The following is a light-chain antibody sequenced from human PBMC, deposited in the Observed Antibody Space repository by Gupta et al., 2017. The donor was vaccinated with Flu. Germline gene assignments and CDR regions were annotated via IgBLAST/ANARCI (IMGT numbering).Light chain of an antibody. CDR1: NSNVGDSY. Sequence: KVTTSCSGSNSNVGDSYVSWYQQLPGTAPKLLIYDNDKRPSGIPDRFSGSKSGASASLGITGLQTGDEAEYYCGTWDTSLRAGVFGGGTKVTVL. CDR3: GTWDTSLRAGV. CDR2: DND. J-gene: IGLJ2*01. V-gene: IGLV1-51*01.